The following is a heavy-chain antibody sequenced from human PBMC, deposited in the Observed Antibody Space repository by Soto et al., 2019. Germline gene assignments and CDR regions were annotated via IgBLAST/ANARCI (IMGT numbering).Heavy chain of an antibody. J-gene: IGHJ3*02. CDR1: GGTFSSYT. Sequence: ASVKVSCKASGGTFSSYTISWVRQAPGQGLEWMGRIIPILGIANYAQKFQGRVTITADKSTSTAYMELSSLRSEDTAVYYCARGPTRDAFDIWGQGTMVTVSS. V-gene: IGHV1-69*02. CDR2: IIPILGIA. CDR3: ARGPTRDAFDI.